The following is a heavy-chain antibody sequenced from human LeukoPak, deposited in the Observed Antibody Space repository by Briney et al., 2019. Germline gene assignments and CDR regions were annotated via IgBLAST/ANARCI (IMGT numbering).Heavy chain of an antibody. D-gene: IGHD7-27*01. CDR1: GFTFSDAW. J-gene: IGHJ4*02. V-gene: IGHV3-15*07. Sequence: PGGSLRLSCAASGFTFSDAWMNWVRQAPGKGLEWVGRIKRKTDAGTTDYAAPVKGRFTISRDDSKNTLYLQMNSLKTEDTAVYYCTTGNWGPYWGQGTLVTVSS. CDR2: IKRKTDAGTT. CDR3: TTGNWGPY.